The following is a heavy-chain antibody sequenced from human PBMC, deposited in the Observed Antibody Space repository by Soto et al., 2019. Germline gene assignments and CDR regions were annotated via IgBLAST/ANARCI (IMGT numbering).Heavy chain of an antibody. CDR2: IGTAGDT. Sequence: GGSLRLSCEDSGFTFSSYDMHWVRKATGKGLEWVSAIGTAGDTYDPGSVKGRFTIYRENAKNSLYLQMNSLRAGDTAVYYCARGIATAVGDAFDIWGQGTMVTVSS. CDR3: ARGIATAVGDAFDI. J-gene: IGHJ3*02. D-gene: IGHD6-13*01. V-gene: IGHV3-13*01. CDR1: GFTFSSYD.